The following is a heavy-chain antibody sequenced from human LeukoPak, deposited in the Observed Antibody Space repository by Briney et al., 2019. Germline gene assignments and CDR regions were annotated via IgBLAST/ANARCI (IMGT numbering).Heavy chain of an antibody. CDR3: AREQEGSSGWYNWFDP. CDR2: IYYSGST. J-gene: IGHJ5*02. Sequence: SQTLSLTCTVSGGSISSGDYYWSWIRQPPGKGLEWIGYIYYSGSTNYNPSLKSRVTISVDTSKNQFSLKLSSVTAADTAVYYCAREQEGSSGWYNWFDPWGQGTLVTVSS. D-gene: IGHD6-19*01. V-gene: IGHV4-61*08. CDR1: GGSISSGDYY.